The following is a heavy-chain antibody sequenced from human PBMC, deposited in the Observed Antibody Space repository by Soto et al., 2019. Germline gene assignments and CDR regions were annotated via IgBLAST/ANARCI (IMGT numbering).Heavy chain of an antibody. Sequence: SETLSLTCPVSGCSISSYYWSWIRQPPGKGLEWIGYIYYSGGTNYNPSLKSRVTISVDTSKNQFSLKLSSVTAADTAVYYCARQGEGYCSGGSCYFEYFQHWGQGTLVTVSS. CDR3: ARQGEGYCSGGSCYFEYFQH. CDR1: GCSISSYY. D-gene: IGHD2-15*01. CDR2: IYYSGGT. V-gene: IGHV4-59*08. J-gene: IGHJ1*01.